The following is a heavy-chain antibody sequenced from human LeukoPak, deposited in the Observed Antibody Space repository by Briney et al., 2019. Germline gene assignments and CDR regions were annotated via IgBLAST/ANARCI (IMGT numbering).Heavy chain of an antibody. D-gene: IGHD3-9*01. J-gene: IGHJ4*02. Sequence: GGSLRLSRTASGFPFGVLSVSWFPQAPGRGLEWGGFIRSKAYGGTTEYAASVKGRFTISRDDSKSVAYLQMDSLKAEDTAVYYCTREIRYFDWFQSDYWGQGTLVTVSS. V-gene: IGHV3-49*03. CDR3: TREIRYFDWFQSDY. CDR2: IRSKAYGGTT. CDR1: GFPFGVLS.